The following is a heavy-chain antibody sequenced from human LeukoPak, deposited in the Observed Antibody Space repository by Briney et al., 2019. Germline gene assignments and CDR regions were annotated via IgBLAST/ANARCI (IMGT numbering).Heavy chain of an antibody. CDR2: NIPIFGTA. CDR3: AGAPYCSSSSCYGSDAFVI. D-gene: IGHD2-2*01. V-gene: IGHV1-69*13. J-gene: IGHJ3*02. CDR1: GGTFSSYA. Sequence: SVTASCKASGGTFSSYALSWVRQAPGQGLEWMGGNIPIFGTANYAQKFQGRVTITADESTSTAYMELSSLRSEDTAVYYCAGAPYCSSSSCYGSDAFVIWGQGTMVTVSS.